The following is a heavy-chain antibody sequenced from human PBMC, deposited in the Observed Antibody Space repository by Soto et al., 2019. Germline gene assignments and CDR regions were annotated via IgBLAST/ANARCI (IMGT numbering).Heavy chain of an antibody. CDR3: AIDKITGHLDY. CDR1: GGSFSGYY. CDR2: INHSGST. V-gene: IGHV4-34*01. J-gene: IGHJ4*02. Sequence: QVQLQQWGAGLLKPSETLSLTCAVYGGSFSGYYWTWIRQPPGTGLEGIGEINHSGSTNYNPSLKSRVTISVDTSKNQFSLKLTSVTAAVTAVYYCAIDKITGHLDYGGQGTLVTVSS. D-gene: IGHD2-8*02.